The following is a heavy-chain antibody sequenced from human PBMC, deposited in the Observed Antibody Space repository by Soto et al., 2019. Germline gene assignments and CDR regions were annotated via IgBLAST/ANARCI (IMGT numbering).Heavy chain of an antibody. J-gene: IGHJ5*02. V-gene: IGHV1-69*01. Sequence: QVQLVQSGAEVKKPGSSVKVSCKASGGTFSSYAISWVRQAPGQGLEWMGGIIPIFGTANYAQKFQGRVTITADESTGTAYRELSSLRSEDTAVYYCARDAAPPYYYDSSGYLSWGQGTLVTVSS. CDR1: GGTFSSYA. CDR3: ARDAAPPYYYDSSGYLS. CDR2: IIPIFGTA. D-gene: IGHD3-22*01.